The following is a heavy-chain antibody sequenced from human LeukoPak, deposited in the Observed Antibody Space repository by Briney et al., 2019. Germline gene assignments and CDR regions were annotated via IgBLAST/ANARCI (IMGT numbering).Heavy chain of an antibody. CDR3: ARPTYSSHDAFDI. CDR1: GYSFTSYW. D-gene: IGHD2-21*01. Sequence: PGESLKISCKGSGYSFTSYWIGWVRQMPGKGLGWMGIIYPGDSDTRYSPSFQGQVTISADKSISTAYLQWSSLKASDTAMYYCARPTYSSHDAFDIWGQGTMVTVSS. V-gene: IGHV5-51*01. CDR2: IYPGDSDT. J-gene: IGHJ3*02.